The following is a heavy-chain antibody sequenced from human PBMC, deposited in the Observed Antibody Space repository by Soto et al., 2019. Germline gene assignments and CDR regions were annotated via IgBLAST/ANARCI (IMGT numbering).Heavy chain of an antibody. J-gene: IGHJ4*02. CDR3: TTSISGVVTGH. D-gene: IGHD3-3*01. Sequence: EVQLVESGGGLVEPGGSLRLSCAASGFSFSNAWMNWVRQAPGKGLEWVGRIRSKSDGGTTDYAAPVKGRFTFSRDDSKNMVFLQMNSLKIEDTGVYYCTTSISGVVTGHWGQGTLVTVSS. V-gene: IGHV3-15*07. CDR1: GFSFSNAW. CDR2: IRSKSDGGTT.